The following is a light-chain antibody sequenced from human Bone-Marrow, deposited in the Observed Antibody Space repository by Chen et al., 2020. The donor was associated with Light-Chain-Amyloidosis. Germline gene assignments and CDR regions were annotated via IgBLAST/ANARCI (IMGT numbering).Light chain of an antibody. CDR2: DAS. CDR1: QSVRSDY. Sequence: EIVLTQSPGTLSLSPGERATLSCRASQSVRSDYLAWYKQKPGQAPRVVIYDASSRATGIPDRFRGSVSGTDFTLTISRLEPEDSAVYFCEQYGGAPLTFGGGTKVEIK. J-gene: IGKJ4*01. CDR3: EQYGGAPLT. V-gene: IGKV3-20*01.